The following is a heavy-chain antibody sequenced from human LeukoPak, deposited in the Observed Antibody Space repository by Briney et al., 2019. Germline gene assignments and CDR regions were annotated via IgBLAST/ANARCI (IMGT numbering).Heavy chain of an antibody. V-gene: IGHV1-69*04. CDR2: IIPILGIA. CDR3: ARKENSSGYYDDAFDL. J-gene: IGHJ3*01. Sequence: GASVKVSCKASGGTFSSYAISWVRQAPGQGLEWMGRIIPILGIANCAQKFQGRVTITADKSTSTAYMELSSLRSEDTAVYYRARKENSSGYYDDAFDLWGQGTMVTVSS. CDR1: GGTFSSYA. D-gene: IGHD3-22*01.